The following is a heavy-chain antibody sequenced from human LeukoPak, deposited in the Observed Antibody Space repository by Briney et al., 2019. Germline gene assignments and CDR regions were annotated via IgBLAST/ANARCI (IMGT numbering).Heavy chain of an antibody. CDR3: ARGPQYCSSTSCYREKYYYYGMDV. D-gene: IGHD2-2*01. J-gene: IGHJ6*02. CDR1: GGTFSSYA. CDR2: IIPIFGTA. V-gene: IGHV1-69*13. Sequence: AASVKVSCKASGGTFSSYAISWVRQAPGQGLEWMGGIIPIFGTANYAQKFQGRVTITADESTSTAYMELSSLRSEDTAVYYCARGPQYCSSTSCYREKYYYYGMDVWGQGTTVTVSS.